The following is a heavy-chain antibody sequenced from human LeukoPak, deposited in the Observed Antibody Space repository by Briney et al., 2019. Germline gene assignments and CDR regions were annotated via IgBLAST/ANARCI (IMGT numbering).Heavy chain of an antibody. Sequence: SETLSLTCTVSGGSISSYYWSWIRQPPGKGLEWIGYIYYSGGANYNPSLKRRVTISVDTSKNQFSLKLNSVTAADTAVYYCASIVGGYFDYWGQGTLVTVSS. CDR2: IYYSGGA. CDR1: GGSISSYY. CDR3: ASIVGGYFDY. V-gene: IGHV4-59*01. D-gene: IGHD1-26*01. J-gene: IGHJ4*02.